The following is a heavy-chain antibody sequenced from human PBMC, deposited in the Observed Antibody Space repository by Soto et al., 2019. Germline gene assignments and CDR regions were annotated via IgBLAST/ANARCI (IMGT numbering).Heavy chain of an antibody. J-gene: IGHJ5*02. Sequence: GSSVKVSCKTSGYTFSNYGITWVRQAPGQPLEWLGWISLYSDGTNYAQKFQGRVSMTTDTSTTTAYMELRSLRSDDTAVYYCARVVPGAEAWFGPWGQGTLVTVSS. D-gene: IGHD2-2*01. CDR2: ISLYSDGT. CDR3: ARVVPGAEAWFGP. V-gene: IGHV1-18*01. CDR1: GYTFSNYG.